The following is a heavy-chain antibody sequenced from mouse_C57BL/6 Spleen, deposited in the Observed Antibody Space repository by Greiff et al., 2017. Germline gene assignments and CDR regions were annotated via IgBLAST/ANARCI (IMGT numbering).Heavy chain of an antibody. Sequence: VQLQQPGAELVKPGASVKLSCKASGYTFTSYWMQWVKQRPGQGLEWIGEIDPSDSYTNYNQKFKGKATLTVDTSSSTAYMQLSSLTSEDSAVYYCARHYGSSGNAMDYWGQGTSVTVSS. J-gene: IGHJ4*01. CDR3: ARHYGSSGNAMDY. CDR1: GYTFTSYW. V-gene: IGHV1-50*01. CDR2: IDPSDSYT. D-gene: IGHD1-1*01.